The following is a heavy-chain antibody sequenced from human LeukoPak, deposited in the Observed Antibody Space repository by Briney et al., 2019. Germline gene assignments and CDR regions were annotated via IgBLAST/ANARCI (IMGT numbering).Heavy chain of an antibody. CDR3: ARDSTVTGADY. CDR2: ISSNGGST. D-gene: IGHD4-17*01. CDR1: GLTFSSYA. J-gene: IGHJ4*02. Sequence: GGSPRLSCAASGLTFSSYAMHWVRQAPGKGLEYVSAISSNGGSTYYANSVKGRFTISRDNSKNTLYLQMGSLRAEDMAEYYCARDSTVTGADYWGQGTLVTVSS. V-gene: IGHV3-64*01.